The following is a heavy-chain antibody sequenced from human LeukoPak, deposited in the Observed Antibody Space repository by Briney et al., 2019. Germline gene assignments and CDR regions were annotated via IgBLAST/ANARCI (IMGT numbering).Heavy chain of an antibody. J-gene: IGHJ4*02. V-gene: IGHV4-59*01. D-gene: IGHD3-10*01. CDR1: GGSISSYS. CDR2: IYYSGSA. Sequence: PSETLSLTCTVSGGSISSYSWSWIRQSPGKGLEWIGYIYYSGSANYNPSLESRATISVDTSKNQFSLKLSSVTAADTAVYYCARERRYYYGSGTYYNTLDYWGQGTLVTVSS. CDR3: ARERRYYYGSGTYYNTLDY.